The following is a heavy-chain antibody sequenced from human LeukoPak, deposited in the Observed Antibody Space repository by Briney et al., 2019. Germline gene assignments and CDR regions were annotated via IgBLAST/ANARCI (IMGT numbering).Heavy chain of an antibody. V-gene: IGHV1-24*01. D-gene: IGHD1-26*01. J-gene: IGHJ4*02. CDR2: FDPEDGET. Sequence: ASVKVSCKVSGYTLTELSMHWVRQAPGKGLEWMGGFDPEDGETIYAQKFQGRVTMTEDTSTDTAYMELSSLRSEDTAVYYCATSVRAIPHLDYWGQGTLVTVSS. CDR1: GYTLTELS. CDR3: ATSVRAIPHLDY.